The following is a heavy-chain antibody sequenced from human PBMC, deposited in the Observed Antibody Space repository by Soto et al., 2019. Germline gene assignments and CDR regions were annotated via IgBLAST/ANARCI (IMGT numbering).Heavy chain of an antibody. V-gene: IGHV4-28*07. CDR2: IHHSGST. J-gene: IGHJ4*02. Sequence: QVQLQESGPGLVKPSDTLSLPCDVSGYSINSDNWWGWIRQPPGKGLEWIGYIHHSGSTYYNPSLKSRVTMSVDTSKKQFSLKLTSVTAVDTAVYYCASKPNSLYYFDYWGQGTLVTVSS. CDR1: GYSINSDNW. D-gene: IGHD5-18*01. CDR3: ASKPNSLYYFDY.